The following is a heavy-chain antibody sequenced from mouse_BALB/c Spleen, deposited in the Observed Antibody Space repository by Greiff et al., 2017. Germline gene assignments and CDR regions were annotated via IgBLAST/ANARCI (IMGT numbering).Heavy chain of an antibody. V-gene: IGHV5-6*01. Sequence: EVMLVESGGDLVKPGGSLKLSCAASGFTFSSYGMSWVRQTPDKRLEWVATISSGGSYTYYPDSVKGRFTISRDNAKNTLYLQMSSLKSEDTAMYYCARQGDLLSPFAYWGQGTLVTVSA. D-gene: IGHD2-1*01. CDR1: GFTFSSYG. CDR3: ARQGDLLSPFAY. CDR2: ISSGGSYT. J-gene: IGHJ3*01.